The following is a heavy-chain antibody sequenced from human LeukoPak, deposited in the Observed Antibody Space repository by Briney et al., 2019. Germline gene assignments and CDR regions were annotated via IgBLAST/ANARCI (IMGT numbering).Heavy chain of an antibody. CDR1: GGSISSYY. V-gene: IGHV4-4*07. Sequence: PSETLSLTCTVSGGSISSYYWSWIRQPAGKGLEWVGRIYTSGSTNYNPYLKSRVTMSVDTSKNQFSLKVSSVTAAETAVYYCARVRAADGYYYYYLDVWGKGTTVTVSS. CDR3: ARVRAADGYYYYYLDV. D-gene: IGHD5-24*01. CDR2: IYTSGST. J-gene: IGHJ6*03.